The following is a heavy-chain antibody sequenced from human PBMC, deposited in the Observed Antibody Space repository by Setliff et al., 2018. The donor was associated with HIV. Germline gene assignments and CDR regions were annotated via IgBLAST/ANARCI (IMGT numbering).Heavy chain of an antibody. CDR3: AREKGRYFDWSHTRDAFDI. Sequence: KTSETLSLTCTISGGSFGVYRWSWIRQSAGKGLEWIGRIYTSGSTNYNPSLKSRVTMSVDTSKNQFSLNLRSVTAADTAVYYCAREKGRYFDWSHTRDAFDIWGQGTMVTVSS. CDR2: IYTSGST. J-gene: IGHJ3*02. D-gene: IGHD3-9*01. CDR1: GGSFGVYR. V-gene: IGHV4-4*07.